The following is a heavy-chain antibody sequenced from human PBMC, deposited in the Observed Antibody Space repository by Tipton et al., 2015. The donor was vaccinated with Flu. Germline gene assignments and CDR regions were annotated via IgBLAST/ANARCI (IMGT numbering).Heavy chain of an antibody. CDR1: GFTFDDYA. Sequence: SLRLSCAASGFTFDDYAMHWVRQAPGKGLEWVSGISWNSGSIGYADSVKGRFTISRDNAKNSLYLQMNSLRAEDTALYYCAKEGYDILTGYSLYFDYWGQGTLVTVSS. CDR2: ISWNSGSI. V-gene: IGHV3-9*01. J-gene: IGHJ4*02. D-gene: IGHD3-9*01. CDR3: AKEGYDILTGYSLYFDY.